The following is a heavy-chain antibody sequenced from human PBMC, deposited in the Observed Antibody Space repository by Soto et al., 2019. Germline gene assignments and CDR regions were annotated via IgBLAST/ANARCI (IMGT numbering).Heavy chain of an antibody. CDR2: IYHSGST. CDR1: GSSISSGGYS. CDR3: ARAGGLGAVAVDY. D-gene: IGHD6-19*01. J-gene: IGHJ4*02. Sequence: QLQLQESGSGLVKPSQTLSLTCAVSGSSISSGGYSWSRIRQPPGKGLEWIGYIYHSGSTYYNPSLKSRVTISVDRSKNQFSLKLSSVTAADTAVYYCARAGGLGAVAVDYWGQGTLVTVSS. V-gene: IGHV4-30-2*01.